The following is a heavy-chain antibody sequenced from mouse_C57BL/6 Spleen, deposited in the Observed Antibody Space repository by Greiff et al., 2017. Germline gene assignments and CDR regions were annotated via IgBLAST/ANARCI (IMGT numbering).Heavy chain of an antibody. J-gene: IGHJ4*01. CDR2: IDPSDSET. CDR1: GYTFTSYW. CDR3: ARGDYYGSSGGMDD. D-gene: IGHD1-1*01. V-gene: IGHV1-52*01. Sequence: QVQLQQPGAELVRPGSSVKLSCKASGYTFTSYWMHWVKQRPIQGLEWIGNIDPSDSETHYNQKFKDKATLTVDKSSSTAYMQLSSLTSEDSAVYYCARGDYYGSSGGMDDWGQGTSVTVSS.